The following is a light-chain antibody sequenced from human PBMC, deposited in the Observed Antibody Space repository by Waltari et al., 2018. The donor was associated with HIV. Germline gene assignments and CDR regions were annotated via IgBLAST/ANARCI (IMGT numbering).Light chain of an antibody. Sequence: QSMLTQPPSVSGAPGQRVTISCTGSSSTIRADYDVHWYQQIPGTAPKLLISGNKNRPSGVPDRFSASKLGTSASLTISGLQAEDEADYFCQSYDISLSASVVFGGGTRLTVL. CDR1: SSTIRADYD. V-gene: IGLV1-40*01. CDR2: GNK. CDR3: QSYDISLSASVV. J-gene: IGLJ2*01.